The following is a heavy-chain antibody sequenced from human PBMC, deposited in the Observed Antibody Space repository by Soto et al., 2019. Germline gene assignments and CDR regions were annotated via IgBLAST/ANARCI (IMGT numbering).Heavy chain of an antibody. D-gene: IGHD4-17*01. CDR2: IYYTGTT. J-gene: IGHJ4*02. CDR1: GGSISRSLSY. V-gene: IGHV4-39*01. CDR3: ARHVTRHCDYLFAY. Sequence: QLQLQESGPGLVKPSETLSLTCSVSGGSISRSLSYWGWIRQPPGQGLEWIGSIYYTGTTYYKPSLESRVTISLDTSRNQFSLKLTSVTAADPAVYYCARHVTRHCDYLFAYWGQGTLVTVSS.